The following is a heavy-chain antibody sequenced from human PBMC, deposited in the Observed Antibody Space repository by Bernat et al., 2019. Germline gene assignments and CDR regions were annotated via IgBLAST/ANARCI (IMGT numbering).Heavy chain of an antibody. D-gene: IGHD4-23*01. Sequence: QVQLQESGPGLVKPSQTLSLTCTVSGGSISSGGYYWSWIRQPPGKGLEWIGYFYYGGSSNYNASLRSRLTTSVDMSKNQFSLELSSVTAADTAVYYCARLGVNERRAFDIWGQGSMVTVSS. CDR1: GGSISSGGYY. CDR3: ARLGVNERRAFDI. V-gene: IGHV4-61*08. J-gene: IGHJ3*02. CDR2: FYYGGSS.